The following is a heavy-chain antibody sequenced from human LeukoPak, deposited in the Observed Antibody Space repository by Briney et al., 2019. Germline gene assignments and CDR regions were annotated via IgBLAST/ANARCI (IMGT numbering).Heavy chain of an antibody. CDR3: ARRADYGDYLNWFDP. D-gene: IGHD4-17*01. J-gene: IGHJ5*02. CDR2: INHSGST. CDR1: GGSFSGYY. Sequence: SETLSLTCAVYGGSFSGYYWSWIRQPPGRGLEWIGEINHSGSTNYNPSFKSRVTISVDTSKNQFSLKLSSVTAADTAVYYCARRADYGDYLNWFDPWGQGTLVTVSS. V-gene: IGHV4-34*01.